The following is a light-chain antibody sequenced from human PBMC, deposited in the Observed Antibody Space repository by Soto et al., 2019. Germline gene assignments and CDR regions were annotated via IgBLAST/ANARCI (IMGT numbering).Light chain of an antibody. Sequence: EIVLTQSPGTLSLSPGERATLSCRASQAVRSEYFAWYQQKPGQPPRLLIFGVSTRATGIPDRFSGGGSGTDFTLTISRLEPEDFALYYCHQYGNLPLTFGGGTKVDIK. J-gene: IGKJ4*01. V-gene: IGKV3-20*01. CDR1: QAVRSEY. CDR3: HQYGNLPLT. CDR2: GVS.